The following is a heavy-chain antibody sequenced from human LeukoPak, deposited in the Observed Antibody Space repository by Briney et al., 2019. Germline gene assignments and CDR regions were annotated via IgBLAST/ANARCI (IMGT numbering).Heavy chain of an antibody. CDR2: IYYSGST. CDR3: ARLPYYDFWSGYPY. D-gene: IGHD3-3*01. CDR1: GGSISSSSYY. Sequence: SETLSLTCTVSGGSISSSSYYWGWIRQPPGKGLEWIGSIYYSGSTYYNPSLKSRVTISVDTSKNQFSLKLSSVTAADTAVYYCARLPYYDFWSGYPYWGQGTLVTVSS. J-gene: IGHJ4*02. V-gene: IGHV4-39*01.